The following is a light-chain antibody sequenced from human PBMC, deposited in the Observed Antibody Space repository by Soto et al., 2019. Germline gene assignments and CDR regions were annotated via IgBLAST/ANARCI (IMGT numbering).Light chain of an antibody. V-gene: IGKV2-28*01. CDR2: LGS. Sequence: DVVLTQSPRSLPVTPGEPASISCRSSQSLLHSSGNNYLDWYVQKPGQSPQLLIYLGSNWASGVPDRFSGSVSGRVFTMKMTRVKAVGVGVYSCLQALHKGTFGGGTRVEIK. J-gene: IGKJ4*01. CDR3: LQALHKGT. CDR1: QSLLHSSGNNY.